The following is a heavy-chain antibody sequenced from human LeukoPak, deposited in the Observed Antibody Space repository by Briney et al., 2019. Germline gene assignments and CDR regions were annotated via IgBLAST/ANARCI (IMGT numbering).Heavy chain of an antibody. CDR2: INPSGGST. CDR1: GYTFTSYY. D-gene: IGHD4-17*01. CDR3: ARDLNDYGDLEGSLGFDY. V-gene: IGHV1-46*01. J-gene: IGHJ4*02. Sequence: ASVKVSCKASGYTFTSYYMHWVRQAPGQGLEWMGIINPSGGSTSYAQKFQGRVTMTRDTSTSTVYMELSSLRSEDTAVYYCARDLNDYGDLEGSLGFDYWGQGTLVTVSS.